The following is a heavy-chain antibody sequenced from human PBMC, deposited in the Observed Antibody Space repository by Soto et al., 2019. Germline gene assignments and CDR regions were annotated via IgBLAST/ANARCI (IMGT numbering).Heavy chain of an antibody. CDR3: ARHGRITVTGDGFDS. J-gene: IGHJ3*02. V-gene: IGHV3-21*01. Sequence: GGSLRLSCAASGFTLSSYTMNWVRQAPGKGLQWVSSIDGSSNYRYYADSLRGRFTISRDNAKNSLYLEMSSLRAEDTATHYCARHGRITVTGDGFDSWGQGTVVTVSS. CDR1: GFTLSSYT. CDR2: IDGSSNYR. D-gene: IGHD1-20*01.